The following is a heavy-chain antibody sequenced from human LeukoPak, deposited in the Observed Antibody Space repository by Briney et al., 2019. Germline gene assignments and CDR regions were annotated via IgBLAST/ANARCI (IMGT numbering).Heavy chain of an antibody. CDR2: ISAYNGNT. J-gene: IGHJ4*02. CDR3: ARLRDIVVVPATFLDY. V-gene: IGHV1-18*04. CDR1: GYTFTSYG. D-gene: IGHD2-2*01. Sequence: GASVKVSCKASGYTFTSYGISWVRQAPGQGLEWMGWISAYNGNTNYAQKLQGRVTMTTDTSTSTAYMELRSLRSDDTAVYYCARLRDIVVVPATFLDYWGQGTLVTASS.